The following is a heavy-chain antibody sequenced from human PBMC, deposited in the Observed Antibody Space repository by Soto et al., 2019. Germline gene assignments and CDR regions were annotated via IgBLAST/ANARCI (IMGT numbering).Heavy chain of an antibody. CDR3: ARALHQGNPHYFDY. V-gene: IGHV4-30-2*01. D-gene: IGHD1-1*01. CDR1: GGSISSGGYS. CDR2: IYHSGST. J-gene: IGHJ4*02. Sequence: SETLSLTCAVSGGSISSGGYSWSWIRQPPGKGLEWIGYIYHSGSTYYNPSLKSRVTISVDRSKNQFSLKLSSVTAADTAVYYCARALHQGNPHYFDYWGQGTLVTVSS.